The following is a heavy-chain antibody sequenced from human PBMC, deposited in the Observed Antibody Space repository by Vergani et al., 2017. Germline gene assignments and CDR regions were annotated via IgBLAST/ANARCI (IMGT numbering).Heavy chain of an antibody. CDR2: INPSGGHT. J-gene: IGHJ4*02. CDR1: GYTFSNYY. V-gene: IGHV1-46*03. D-gene: IGHD3-9*01. Sequence: QVQVVQSGAEVKKSGASVKVSCKTSGYTFSNYYMHWVRQAPGQGLEWMGIINPSGGHTNYAQKFQGRVTMTRDTSTSTVYMELSSLRSEDTAIYYCAREDYGMLTGYRYWGQGALVTGSA. CDR3: AREDYGMLTGYRY.